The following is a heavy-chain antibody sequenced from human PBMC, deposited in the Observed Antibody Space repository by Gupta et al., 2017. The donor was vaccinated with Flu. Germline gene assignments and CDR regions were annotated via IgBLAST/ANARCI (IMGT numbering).Heavy chain of an antibody. CDR2: IYSSGST. J-gene: IGHJ5*02. D-gene: IGHD3-22*01. CDR3: ARVAQIGWFGP. V-gene: IGHV4-61*02. CDR1: GGSISNSHYF. Sequence: QVQLQESGPGLVKPSQTLSLTCTVSGGSISNSHYFWSWIRKPAGKGLEWIGRIYSSGSTNYNPSLKSRVTISLDTSTNQFSLKLTSVTAADTAVYYCARVAQIGWFGPWGQGTLVTVSS.